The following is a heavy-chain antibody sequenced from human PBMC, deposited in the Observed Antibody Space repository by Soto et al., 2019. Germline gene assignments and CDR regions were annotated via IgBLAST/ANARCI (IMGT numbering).Heavy chain of an antibody. V-gene: IGHV3-33*05. Sequence: QVQLVESGGGVVQPGTSLRLSCVGSGFTFRSYVIHWVRQAPGKGLEWVALTSYDGSNNFYGDSVKGRFTISRDNSRNTVELQMDSLILEETALYYCARWGTTGGLDVWGQGTLVSVSS. J-gene: IGHJ4*02. CDR3: ARWGTTGGLDV. CDR2: TSYDGSNN. CDR1: GFTFRSYV. D-gene: IGHD3-16*01.